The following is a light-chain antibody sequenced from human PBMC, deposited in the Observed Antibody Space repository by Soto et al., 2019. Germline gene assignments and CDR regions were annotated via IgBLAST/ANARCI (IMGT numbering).Light chain of an antibody. V-gene: IGKV3-20*01. CDR3: QQYGSWT. CDR1: QTIDSNN. CDR2: GTS. Sequence: EIVLTQSPGTLSVSPGERATISCRASQTIDSNNLAWYQQKPGQAPSLLIYGTSSRATGIPDRFSGSGSGTAFTLTISSLEPVDSAIYDCQQYGSWTFGQGTKVEIK. J-gene: IGKJ1*01.